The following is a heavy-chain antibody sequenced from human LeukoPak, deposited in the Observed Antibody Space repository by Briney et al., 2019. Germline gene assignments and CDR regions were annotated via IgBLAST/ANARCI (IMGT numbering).Heavy chain of an antibody. D-gene: IGHD6-13*01. J-gene: IGHJ4*02. CDR1: GYTFTSYY. CDR3: ARGIAATDDY. Sequence: GASVKVSCKASGYTFTSYYMHWVRQAPGQGLEWMGRINPNSGDPNYAQKFQGRVTMTRDTSISTAYMELRSLRSDDTAMYYCARGIAATDDYWGQGTLVTVSS. V-gene: IGHV1-2*06. CDR2: INPNSGDP.